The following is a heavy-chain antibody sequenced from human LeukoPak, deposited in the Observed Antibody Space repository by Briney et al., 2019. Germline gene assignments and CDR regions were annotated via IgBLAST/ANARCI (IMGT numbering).Heavy chain of an antibody. J-gene: IGHJ4*02. Sequence: GGSLRLSCAASGFTFSSYSMNWVRQAPGKGLEWVSSISSSSSYIYYADSVKGRFTISRDNAKNSLYLQMNSLRAEDTAVYYCARDPVTFGGVIVSDNWGQGTLVTVSS. CDR1: GFTFSSYS. CDR2: ISSSSSYI. D-gene: IGHD3-16*02. V-gene: IGHV3-21*01. CDR3: ARDPVTFGGVIVSDN.